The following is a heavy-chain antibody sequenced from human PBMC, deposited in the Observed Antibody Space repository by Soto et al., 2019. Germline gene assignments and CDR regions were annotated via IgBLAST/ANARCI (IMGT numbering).Heavy chain of an antibody. CDR2: IYYSGST. V-gene: IGHV4-61*01. CDR3: ARDRAAAIGYYYYYGMDV. Sequence: SETLSLTCTVSGASVNSGNYYWSWIRQPPGKGLEWIGYIYYSGSTNYNPSLKSRVTISLGASKNQFSLNLSSVTAADTAVYFCARDRAAAIGYYYYYGMDVWGQGTTVTVSS. CDR1: GASVNSGNYY. J-gene: IGHJ6*02. D-gene: IGHD2-2*01.